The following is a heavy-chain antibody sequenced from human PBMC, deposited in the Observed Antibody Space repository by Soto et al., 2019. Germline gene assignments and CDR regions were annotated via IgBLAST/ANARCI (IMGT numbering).Heavy chain of an antibody. V-gene: IGHV5-10-1*01. D-gene: IGHD4-4*01. CDR1: GYSFTSYW. J-gene: IGHJ6*02. CDR3: ARPAYFCNSEGRHYAMDV. CDR2: IDPSDSYT. Sequence: ESLKISCKGSGYSFTSYWISWVRQMPGKGLEWMGRIDPSDSYTNYSPSFQGHVTISADKSISTAYLQWSSLKASDTAMYYCARPAYFCNSEGRHYAMDVSGQGT.